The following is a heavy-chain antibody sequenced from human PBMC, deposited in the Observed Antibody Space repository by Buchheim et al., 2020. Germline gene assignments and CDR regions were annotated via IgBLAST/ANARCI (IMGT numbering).Heavy chain of an antibody. J-gene: IGHJ6*03. Sequence: EVQLVESGGALVQPGGSLRLSCAASGFTFSSYSMNWVRQAPGKGLEWVAYINPSSSTIYSADSVKGRFTISRDNSENSLYLHMNSLRAEGTAVYYCARGGLGEWLIGVGAVWGKGTT. CDR3: ARGGLGEWLIGVGAV. CDR1: GFTFSSYS. D-gene: IGHD3-3*01. V-gene: IGHV3-48*01. CDR2: INPSSSTI.